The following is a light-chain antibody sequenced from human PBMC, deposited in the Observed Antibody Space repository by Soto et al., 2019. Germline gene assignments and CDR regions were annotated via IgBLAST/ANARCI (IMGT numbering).Light chain of an antibody. J-gene: IGLJ2*01. Sequence: QSVLTQPPSASGTPGQRVTISCSGSSSNIGSNAVNWYQQLPGTAPKLLIYDNNQGPSGVPDRFSGSKSGTSASLAISGLQSEDEADYYCATWDDSVYGPVFGGGTKLTVL. CDR2: DNN. CDR1: SSNIGSNA. V-gene: IGLV1-44*01. CDR3: ATWDDSVYGPV.